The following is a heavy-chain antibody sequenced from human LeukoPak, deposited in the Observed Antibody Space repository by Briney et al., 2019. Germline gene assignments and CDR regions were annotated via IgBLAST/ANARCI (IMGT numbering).Heavy chain of an antibody. D-gene: IGHD4/OR15-4a*01. CDR2: ISTGGGNT. CDR3: ARRAGAYSHPYDY. V-gene: IGHV3-23*01. J-gene: IGHJ4*02. Sequence: GGSLRLSCAASGFTFSIYGMSWVRQAPGKGLEWVSTISTGGGNTYYADSVKGRFTISRDNSKNTLYLQMNSLRAEDTAVYYCARRAGAYSHPYDYWGQGTLVTVSS. CDR1: GFTFSIYG.